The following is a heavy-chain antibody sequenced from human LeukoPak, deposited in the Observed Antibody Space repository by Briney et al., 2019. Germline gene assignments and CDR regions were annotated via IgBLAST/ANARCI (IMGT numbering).Heavy chain of an antibody. CDR1: GGSISLYY. J-gene: IGHJ4*02. CDR3: ARVGVGATGGRLFDY. Sequence: NSSETLSLTCTVSGGSISLYYWSWIRQPAGKGLEWIGRIYTSGTSYNPSLKSRVTMSLDTSKNQFSLKLSSVTAADTAVYYCARVGVGATGGRLFDYWGQGSLVTVSS. D-gene: IGHD1-26*01. V-gene: IGHV4-4*07. CDR2: IYTSGT.